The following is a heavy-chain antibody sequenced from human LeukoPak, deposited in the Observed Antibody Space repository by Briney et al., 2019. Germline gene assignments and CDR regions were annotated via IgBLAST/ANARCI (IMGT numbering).Heavy chain of an antibody. V-gene: IGHV3-23*01. D-gene: IGHD2-21*02. CDR2: MSDIGPNT. J-gene: IGHJ3*01. CDR1: GFSVSDYA. CDR3: ARRLSLRFDAFAV. Sequence: GGSLRLSCAASGFSVSDYAMTWIRQSPGKGLEWVSSMSDIGPNTYYADSVKGRFTISRDTSKNTLFLQMNSLRAEDTALYYCARRLSLRFDAFAVWGPGTVVTVSS.